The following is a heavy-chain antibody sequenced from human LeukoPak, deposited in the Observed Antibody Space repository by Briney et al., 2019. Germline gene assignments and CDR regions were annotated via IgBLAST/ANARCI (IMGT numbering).Heavy chain of an antibody. J-gene: IGHJ5*02. CDR1: GYSISSGYY. CDR2: IYHSGST. CDR3: ARVHCSGGSCARGGSWFDP. V-gene: IGHV4-38-2*02. Sequence: SETLSLTCIVSGYSISSGYYWGWIRPPPGKGLEWIGSIYHSGSTYYSPSLKSRVTISVDTSKNQFSLKLTSVTAADTALYYCARVHCSGGSCARGGSWFDPWGLGTLVTVSS. D-gene: IGHD2-15*01.